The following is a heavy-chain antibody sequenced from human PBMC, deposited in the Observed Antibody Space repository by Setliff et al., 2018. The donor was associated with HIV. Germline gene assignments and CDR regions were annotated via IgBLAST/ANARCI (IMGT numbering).Heavy chain of an antibody. D-gene: IGHD4-4*01. CDR2: MNPDTGYT. CDR1: GYSFLSYD. V-gene: IGHV1-8*01. J-gene: IGHJ3*02. CDR3: ARDRSNYVGLDAFDI. Sequence: ASVKVSCKASGYSFLSYDISWVRQATGQGLEWMGWMNPDTGYTGCAQKFQGRVTITRNTSISTAYMELSSLRSEDTAVYYCARDRSNYVGLDAFDIWGQGTLVTVSS.